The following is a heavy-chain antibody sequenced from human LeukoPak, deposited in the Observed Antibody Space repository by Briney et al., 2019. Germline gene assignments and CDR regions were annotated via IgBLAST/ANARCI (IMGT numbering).Heavy chain of an antibody. V-gene: IGHV3-9*01. J-gene: IGHJ3*02. CDR3: AKDIDGVVRAFDI. D-gene: IGHD4-23*01. CDR2: ISWNSGSI. Sequence: GGSLRLSCAASGFSFDDYAMHWVRQAPGKGLEWVSGISWNSGSIGYADSVKGRFTISRDNAKNSLYLQMNSLRVEDTALYYCAKDIDGVVRAFDIWGQGTMVTVSS. CDR1: GFSFDDYA.